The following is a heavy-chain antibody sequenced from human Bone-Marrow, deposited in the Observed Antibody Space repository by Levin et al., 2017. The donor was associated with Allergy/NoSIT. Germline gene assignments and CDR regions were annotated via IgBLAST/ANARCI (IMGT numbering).Heavy chain of an antibody. J-gene: IGHJ6*02. V-gene: IGHV1-3*01. Sequence: ASVKVSCKASAFTLSSFALVWVRQDPGQRLEWMGWINAGNGLTVYSQHFQGRVSLTRDTSANTAYMELGSLRSEDTAVYYCARDLPHVGTEYYYGMDVWGQGTTVTVAS. D-gene: IGHD2/OR15-2a*01. CDR1: AFTLSSFA. CDR3: ARDLPHVGTEYYYGMDV. CDR2: INAGNGLT.